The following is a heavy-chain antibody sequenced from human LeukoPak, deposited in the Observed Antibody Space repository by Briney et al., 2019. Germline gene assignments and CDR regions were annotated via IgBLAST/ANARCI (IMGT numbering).Heavy chain of an antibody. CDR3: ARRRIVGATKGFDY. CDR2: IIPIFGTA. D-gene: IGHD1-26*01. CDR1: GGTFSSYA. Sequence: SVKVSCKASGGTFSSYAISWVRQAPGQGLEWMGGIIPIFGTANYAQKFQGRVTITADKSTSTAYMELRSLRSDDTAVYYCARRRIVGATKGFDYWGQGTLVTVSS. J-gene: IGHJ4*02. V-gene: IGHV1-69*06.